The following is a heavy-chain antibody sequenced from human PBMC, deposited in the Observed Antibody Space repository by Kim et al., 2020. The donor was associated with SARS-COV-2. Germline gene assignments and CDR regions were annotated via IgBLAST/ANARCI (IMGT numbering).Heavy chain of an antibody. J-gene: IGHJ4*02. CDR3: AKETNNQYYFDY. D-gene: IGHD1-20*01. CDR1: GFPFHNHG. Sequence: GGSLRLSCAVSGFPFHNHGMNWVRQAPGKGLEWVSAISDSGASTAYADSAKGRFTISRDNSKNTLYLQMNSLRVEDTATYYCAKETNNQYYFDYWGRGTLVTVSS. CDR2: ISDSGAST. V-gene: IGHV3-23*01.